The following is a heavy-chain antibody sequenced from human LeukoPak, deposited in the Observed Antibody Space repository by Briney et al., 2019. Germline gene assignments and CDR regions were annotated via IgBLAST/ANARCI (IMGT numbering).Heavy chain of an antibody. Sequence: GGSLRLSCAASGFTFSSYGMHWVRQAPGKGLEWVSYISSSGSLIFYADSVRGRFTISRDNARNSLYLQMNSLRAEDTAVYYCAREDEDAFDIWGQGTMVTVSS. CDR1: GFTFSSYG. CDR3: AREDEDAFDI. V-gene: IGHV3-48*04. J-gene: IGHJ3*02. CDR2: ISSSGSLI.